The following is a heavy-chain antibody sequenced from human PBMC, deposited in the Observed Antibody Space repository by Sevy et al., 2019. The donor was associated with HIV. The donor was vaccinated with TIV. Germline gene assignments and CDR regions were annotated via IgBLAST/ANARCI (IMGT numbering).Heavy chain of an antibody. CDR1: GFTFRTYG. D-gene: IGHD2-21*02. CDR3: ANGDYYFDY. J-gene: IGHJ4*02. CDR2: IRYDGNNK. Sequence: GGSLRLSCAASGFTFRTYGMQWVRQAPGKGLEWVAFIRYDGNNKYYTDSVKGRLTISRDNSKNTLYLHMNSLGAEDTAVYYCANGDYYFDYWGQGTLVTVSS. V-gene: IGHV3-30*02.